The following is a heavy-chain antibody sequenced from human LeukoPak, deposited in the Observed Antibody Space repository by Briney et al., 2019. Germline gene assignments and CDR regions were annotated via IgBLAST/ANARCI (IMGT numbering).Heavy chain of an antibody. D-gene: IGHD2-8*01. CDR2: IQNDGSNE. V-gene: IGHV3-30*02. J-gene: IGHJ6*03. Sequence: GGSLRLSCAASGFTFYSYAMNWVRQAPGKGLEWVAYIQNDGSNEQYADSVKGRFSISRDSSKNILYLQMNSLRAEDTAVYYCAKDRCSNGIGCYYYYMDVWGKGTTVTISS. CDR1: GFTFYSYA. CDR3: AKDRCSNGIGCYYYYMDV.